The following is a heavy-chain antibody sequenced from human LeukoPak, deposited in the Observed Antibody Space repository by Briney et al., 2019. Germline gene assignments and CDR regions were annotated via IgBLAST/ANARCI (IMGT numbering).Heavy chain of an antibody. CDR2: ISSSKSYT. V-gene: IGHV3-21*01. CDR1: GFSFSDHS. Sequence: GGSLRLSCAASGFSFSDHSMSWVRQAPRKGLEWVSSISSSKSYTYYTDSVRGRFTISRDNTKNSLYLQMNSLRAEDTAVYYCARGTSYSSSSPIDYWGQGTLVTVSS. CDR3: ARGTSYSSSSPIDY. D-gene: IGHD6-6*01. J-gene: IGHJ4*02.